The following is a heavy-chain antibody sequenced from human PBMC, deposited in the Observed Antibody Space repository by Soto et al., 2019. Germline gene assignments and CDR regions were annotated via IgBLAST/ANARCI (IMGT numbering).Heavy chain of an antibody. V-gene: IGHV4-4*02. Sequence: QVQLQEAGPGLVMPSGTLSLTCAVSGGSMSSSNWWSWVRQPPGKGLEWIGEIYHSGSTNYNPSLKSRVTISVDKSKNQFSLKLSSVTAADTAVYYCARGRLSGLTMAELVDYWGQGTLVTVSS. D-gene: IGHD3-10*01. CDR1: GGSMSSSNW. CDR2: IYHSGST. CDR3: ARGRLSGLTMAELVDY. J-gene: IGHJ4*02.